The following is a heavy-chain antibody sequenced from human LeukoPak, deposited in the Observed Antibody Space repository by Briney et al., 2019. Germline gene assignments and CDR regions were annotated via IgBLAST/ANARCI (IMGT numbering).Heavy chain of an antibody. J-gene: IGHJ4*02. CDR3: ARVLAVGQPKRRYNFDY. CDR1: GYTFTSYY. D-gene: IGHD1-1*01. CDR2: INPSGGST. V-gene: IGHV1-46*01. Sequence: GASVKVSCKASGYTFTSYYMHWVRQAPGQGLEWMGIINPSGGSTSYAQKFQGRVTMTRDTSTSTVYMELSSLRSEDTAVYYCARVLAVGQPKRRYNFDYWGQGTLVTVSS.